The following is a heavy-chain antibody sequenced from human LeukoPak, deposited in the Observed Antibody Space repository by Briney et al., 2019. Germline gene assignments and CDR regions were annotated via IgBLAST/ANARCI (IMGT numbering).Heavy chain of an antibody. CDR1: GFTFSSYE. V-gene: IGHV3-48*03. J-gene: IGHJ3*02. D-gene: IGHD3-10*01. CDR2: ISSGGSNI. CDR3: ARGHLSLTGSGAFDI. Sequence: GGSLRLSCAASGFTFSSYEMNWVRQAPGKGLEWVSYISSGGSNIYYADSVKGRFTISRENDKNSLYLQVNSLRAEEPAVYYCARGHLSLTGSGAFDIWGQGTMVTVSS.